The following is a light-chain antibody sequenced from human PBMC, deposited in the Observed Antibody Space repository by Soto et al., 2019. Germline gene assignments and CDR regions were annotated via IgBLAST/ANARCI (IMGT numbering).Light chain of an antibody. CDR3: CSYAGSYTYV. J-gene: IGLJ1*01. CDR1: IGDVGGYNY. Sequence: QSVVAVPCSMSPSHEQWSTSPCAGQIGDVGGYNYVSWYQQHPGKAPKLMIYDVSKRPSGVPDRFSGSKSGNTASLTISGLQAEDEADYYCCSYAGSYTYVFGTGTKVTVL. V-gene: IGLV2-11*01. CDR2: DVS.